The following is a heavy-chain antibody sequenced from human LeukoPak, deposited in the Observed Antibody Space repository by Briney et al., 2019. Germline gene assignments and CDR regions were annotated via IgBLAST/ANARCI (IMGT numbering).Heavy chain of an antibody. CDR1: GFTFSSYP. V-gene: IGHV3-23*01. J-gene: IGHJ4*02. CDR2: INERGETT. D-gene: IGHD3-16*02. CDR3: AKAGPVAQVIVGVCYFDS. Sequence: GGSLRLSCAASGFTFSSYPMSWVRQAPGKGLEWVAAINERGETTYYADSVTGRFTITSANAKNTLYLQLNSLRAEDAAVYYCAKAGPVAQVIVGVCYFDSWGQGALVTVSS.